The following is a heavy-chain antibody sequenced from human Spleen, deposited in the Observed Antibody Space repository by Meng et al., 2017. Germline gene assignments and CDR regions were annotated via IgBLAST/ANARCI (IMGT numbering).Heavy chain of an antibody. J-gene: IGHJ3*02. CDR3: AREGWLPKTDAFDI. D-gene: IGHD6-19*01. Sequence: SETLSLTCTVSGGSISNYFWSWIRQPPGKGLEWIGYIYYSGSTTYNPSLKSRVTISVDTSKNQFSLKLSSLTAADTAVYYCAREGWLPKTDAFDIWGQGTMVTVSS. V-gene: IGHV4-59*01. CDR2: IYYSGST. CDR1: GGSISNYF.